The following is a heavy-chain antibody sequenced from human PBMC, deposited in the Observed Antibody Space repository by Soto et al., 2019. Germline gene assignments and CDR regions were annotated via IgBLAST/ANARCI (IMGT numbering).Heavy chain of an antibody. CDR1: GLTFSDHY. Sequence: PGGSLRLSCAASGLTFSDHYMDWVRQAPGKGLEWVARSRNKVNGYTTEYAASVKGRFTISRDDSKNSLYLQMNSLKTEDTAVYYCARSYYYGSGSHPYFDYWGQGTLVTVSS. CDR2: SRNKVNGYTT. CDR3: ARSYYYGSGSHPYFDY. D-gene: IGHD3-10*01. J-gene: IGHJ4*02. V-gene: IGHV3-72*01.